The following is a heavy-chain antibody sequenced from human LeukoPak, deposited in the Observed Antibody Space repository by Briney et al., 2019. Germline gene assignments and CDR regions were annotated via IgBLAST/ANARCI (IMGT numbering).Heavy chain of an antibody. Sequence: GGSLRLSCTTSVFTFGDYAMSWVLQAPGKGLKRVGFIRSKAYGGTTEYATSVKGRFTISRDDSKSIAYLQMNSLKTEDTAVFYCTRESPGFYFYGMDVWGQGTTVTVSS. D-gene: IGHD3-10*01. V-gene: IGHV3-49*04. J-gene: IGHJ6*02. CDR2: IRSKAYGGTT. CDR1: VFTFGDYA. CDR3: TRESPGFYFYGMDV.